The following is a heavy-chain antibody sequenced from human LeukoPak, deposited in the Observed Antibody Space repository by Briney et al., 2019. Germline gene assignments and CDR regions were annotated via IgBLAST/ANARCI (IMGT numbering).Heavy chain of an antibody. D-gene: IGHD6-19*01. CDR2: INYSGST. J-gene: IGHJ4*02. CDR1: GGSISSYY. V-gene: IGHV4-59*08. CDR3: ARYAYTSGWYLFDY. Sequence: PSETLSLTCTVSGGSISSYYWSWIRQPPGKGLEWIGYINYSGSTDYNPSLRSRVTISVDTSKNQFSLNLSSVTAADTAVYYCARYAYTSGWYLFDYWGQGTLVTVSS.